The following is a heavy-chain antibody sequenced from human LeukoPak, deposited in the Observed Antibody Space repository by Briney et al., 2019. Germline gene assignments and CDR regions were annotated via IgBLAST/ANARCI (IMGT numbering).Heavy chain of an antibody. CDR1: GGSFSGCY. D-gene: IGHD3-9*01. V-gene: IGHV4-34*01. CDR2: INHSGST. CDR3: ARGPPLRYFDWLLQGRYYFDY. Sequence: PSETLSLTCAVYGGSFSGCYWSWIRQPPGKGLEWIGEINHSGSTNYNPSLKSRVTISVDTSKNQFSLKLSSVTAADTAVYYCARGPPLRYFDWLLQGRYYFDYWGQGTLVTVSS. J-gene: IGHJ4*02.